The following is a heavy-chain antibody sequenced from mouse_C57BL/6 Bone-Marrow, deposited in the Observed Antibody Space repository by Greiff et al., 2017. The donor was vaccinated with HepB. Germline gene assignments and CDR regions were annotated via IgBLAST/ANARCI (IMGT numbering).Heavy chain of an antibody. CDR2: ISSGSSTI. CDR1: GFTFSDYG. J-gene: IGHJ1*03. V-gene: IGHV5-17*01. D-gene: IGHD1-1*01. Sequence: EVKLMESGGGLVKPGGSLKLSCAASGFTFSDYGMHWVRQAPEKGLEWVAYISSGSSTIYYADTVKGRFTISRDNAKNTLFLQMTSLRSEDTAMYYCARSPYYYGSSYVPHWYFDVWGTGTTVTVSS. CDR3: ARSPYYYGSSYVPHWYFDV.